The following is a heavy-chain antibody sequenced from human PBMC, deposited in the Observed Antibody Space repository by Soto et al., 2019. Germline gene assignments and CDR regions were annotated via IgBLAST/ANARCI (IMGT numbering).Heavy chain of an antibody. Sequence: QLQLQESGPGLVKPSETLSLTCTVSGGSISTSSYYWGWIRQPPGKGLEWIGSIYYSGSTYYNPSLKNRVTISGDSSKNHFAQKQSSVTAAATAVYYCARDYDSSGDYWGQGTLVTVSS. CDR3: ARDYDSSGDY. J-gene: IGHJ4*02. CDR1: GGSISTSSYY. CDR2: IYYSGST. D-gene: IGHD3-22*01. V-gene: IGHV4-39*02.